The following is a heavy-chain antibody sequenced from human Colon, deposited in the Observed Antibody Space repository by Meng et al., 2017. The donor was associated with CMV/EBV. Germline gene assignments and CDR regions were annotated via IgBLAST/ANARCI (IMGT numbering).Heavy chain of an antibody. D-gene: IGHD5-18*01. CDR1: GFTFSSYS. Sequence: GGSLRLSCAASGFTFSSYSMNWVRQAPGKGLEWVSYISSSSSTIYYADSVKGRFTISRDNSKNTLYLQMNSLRAEDTAVYYCAISRVDTAAYFDYWGQGTLVTVSS. CDR2: ISSSSSTI. J-gene: IGHJ4*02. CDR3: AISRVDTAAYFDY. V-gene: IGHV3-48*01.